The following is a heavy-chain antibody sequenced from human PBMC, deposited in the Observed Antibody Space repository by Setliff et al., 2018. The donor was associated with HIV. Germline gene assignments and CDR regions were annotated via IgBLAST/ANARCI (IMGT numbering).Heavy chain of an antibody. CDR3: ARGYDGSGHYYVY. CDR1: GYPFTSYG. V-gene: IGHV1-18*01. D-gene: IGHD3-22*01. Sequence: AASVKVSCKASGYPFTSYGLCWVRQAPGQGLGWMGWISLYNGNTKYAQKVQGRVTMTTDTSTSTAYMELRSLRSDDTAVYYCARGYDGSGHYYVYWGQGSLVTVSS. CDR2: ISLYNGNT. J-gene: IGHJ4*02.